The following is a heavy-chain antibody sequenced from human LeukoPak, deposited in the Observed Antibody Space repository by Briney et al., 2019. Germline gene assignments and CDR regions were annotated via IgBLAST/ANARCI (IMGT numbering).Heavy chain of an antibody. J-gene: IGHJ4*02. CDR3: AMAGEMATIDY. V-gene: IGHV1-69*01. D-gene: IGHD5-24*01. CDR2: IIPIFGTA. Sequence: GGSLRLSCAASGFTFSSYAISWVRQAPGQGLEWMGGIIPIFGTANYAQRFQGRVTITADESTSTAYMELSSLRSEDTAVYYCAMAGEMATIDYWGQGTLVTVSS. CDR1: GFTFSSYA.